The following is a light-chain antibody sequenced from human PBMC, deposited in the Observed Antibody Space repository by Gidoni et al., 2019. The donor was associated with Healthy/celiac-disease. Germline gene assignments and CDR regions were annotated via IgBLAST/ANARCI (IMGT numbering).Light chain of an antibody. V-gene: IGLV2-14*03. CDR3: NSFTSSNTWM. Sequence: QSALTQPASVSGSPGQSITLSCTAISSVVDVQNYVSWYQHHPGKAPQLLIYDVSNRPPGISNRFSGSKSGSTASLTISGLQAEDEADYYCNSFTSSNTWMFGGGTKLTVL. CDR1: SSVVDVQNY. J-gene: IGLJ3*02. CDR2: DVS.